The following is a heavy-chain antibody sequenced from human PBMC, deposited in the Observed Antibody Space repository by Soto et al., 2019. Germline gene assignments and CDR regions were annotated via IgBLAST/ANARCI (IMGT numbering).Heavy chain of an antibody. CDR1: GGSISSYY. D-gene: IGHD3-10*01. CDR3: ARGPSTMVRGVLPSTP. CDR2: IYYSGST. Sequence: PSETLSLTCTVSGGSISSYYWSWIRQPPGKGLEWIGYIYYSGSTNYNPSLKSRVTISVDTSKNQFSLKLSSVTAADTAVYYCARGPSTMVRGVLPSTPRGQGTLVTVSS. J-gene: IGHJ5*02. V-gene: IGHV4-59*01.